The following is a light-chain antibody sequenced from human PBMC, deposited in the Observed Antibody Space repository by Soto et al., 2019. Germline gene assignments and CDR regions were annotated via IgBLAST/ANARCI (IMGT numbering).Light chain of an antibody. CDR1: QSVSSY. Sequence: EIVLPQSPATLSLSPGEIATLSCRARQSVSSYLAWYQQKPGQAPRLLIYDASNRATGIPDRFSGSGSGTDFTLTISSLEPEDVAVYYCQRRSNWPPNFGQGTRRAIK. CDR2: DAS. J-gene: IGKJ5*01. CDR3: QRRSNWPPN. V-gene: IGKV3-11*01.